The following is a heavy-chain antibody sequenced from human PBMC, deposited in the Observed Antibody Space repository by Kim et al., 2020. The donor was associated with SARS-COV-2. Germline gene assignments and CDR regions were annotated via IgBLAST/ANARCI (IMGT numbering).Heavy chain of an antibody. V-gene: IGHV1-46*01. D-gene: IGHD1-26*01. Sequence: AQKFQGRVTMTRDTSTSTVYMELSSLRSEDTAVYYCARESSKWELLLDYWGQGTLVTVSS. CDR3: ARESSKWELLLDY. J-gene: IGHJ4*02.